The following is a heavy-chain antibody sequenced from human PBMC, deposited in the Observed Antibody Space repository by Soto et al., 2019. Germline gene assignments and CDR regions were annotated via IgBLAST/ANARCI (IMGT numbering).Heavy chain of an antibody. CDR2: ISNTGST. Sequence: QVQLQESGPGLVKPSQTLSLTCTVSGGSISSGGYYWSWIRQHPGKGLEWIGHISNTGSTYYNPSLKSRVTISVDTSKNQFSLKLSSVTAADTAVYHCARLYYGSGSAHFDYWGQGTLVTVSS. CDR3: ARLYYGSGSAHFDY. V-gene: IGHV4-31*03. D-gene: IGHD3-10*01. J-gene: IGHJ4*02. CDR1: GGSISSGGYY.